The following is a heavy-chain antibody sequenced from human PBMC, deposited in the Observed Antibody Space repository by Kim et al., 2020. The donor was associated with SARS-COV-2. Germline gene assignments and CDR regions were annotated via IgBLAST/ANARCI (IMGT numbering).Heavy chain of an antibody. Sequence: SETLSLICTVSGGSFSSYHWSWIRQSAGKGLEWIGSIHASGRTNYNPSLKSRLTMSVDTSKHQMSLKLSSVTAADTAMYYCARQVPGADRRFDYWGQGILVTVSS. CDR2: IHASGRT. V-gene: IGHV4-4*07. D-gene: IGHD6-19*01. CDR3: ARQVPGADRRFDY. CDR1: GGSFSSYH. J-gene: IGHJ4*02.